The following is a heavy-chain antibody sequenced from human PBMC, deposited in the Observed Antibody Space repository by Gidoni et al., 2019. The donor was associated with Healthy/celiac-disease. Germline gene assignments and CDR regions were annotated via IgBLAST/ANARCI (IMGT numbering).Heavy chain of an antibody. CDR3: ARLVDTAIRRRNYYGMDV. V-gene: IGHV4-34*01. CDR2: INHSGST. D-gene: IGHD5-18*01. CDR1: GGSFSGYY. J-gene: IGHJ6*02. Sequence: QVQLQQWGAGLLKPSETLSLTCAVSGGSFSGYYWSWIRQPPGKGLEWIGEINHSGSTNYNPSLKSRVTISVDTSKNQFSLKLSSVTAADTAVYYCARLVDTAIRRRNYYGMDVWGQGTTVTVSS.